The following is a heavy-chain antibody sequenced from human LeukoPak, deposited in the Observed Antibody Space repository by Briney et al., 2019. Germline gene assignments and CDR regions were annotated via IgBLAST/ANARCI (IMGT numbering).Heavy chain of an antibody. CDR1: GFTFSSYA. D-gene: IGHD3-3*01. Sequence: GGSLRLSCAASGFTFSSYAMSWVRQAPGKGLEWVSAISGSGGSTYYADSVKGRFTISKDNSKNTLYLQMNGLRAEDTAVYYCAKPYVLRFLEWFPGNYYFDYWGQGTLVTVSS. J-gene: IGHJ4*02. CDR3: AKPYVLRFLEWFPGNYYFDY. V-gene: IGHV3-23*01. CDR2: ISGSGGST.